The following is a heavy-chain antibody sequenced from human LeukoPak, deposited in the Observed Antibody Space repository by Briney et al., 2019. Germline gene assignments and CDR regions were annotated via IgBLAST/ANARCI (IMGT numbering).Heavy chain of an antibody. V-gene: IGHV3-33*01. CDR2: IWYDGSNK. CDR1: GFTFSSYG. J-gene: IGHJ4*02. Sequence: PGRSLRLSCAASGFTFSSYGMHWVRQAPGKGLEWVAVIWYDGSNKYYADSVKGRSTISRDNSKNTLYLQMNSLRAEDTAVYYCARSKYDSSGYYYDYWGQGTLVTVSS. CDR3: ARSKYDSSGYYYDY. D-gene: IGHD3-22*01.